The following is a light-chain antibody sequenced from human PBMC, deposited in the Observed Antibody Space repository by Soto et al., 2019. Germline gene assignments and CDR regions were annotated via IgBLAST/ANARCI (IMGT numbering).Light chain of an antibody. CDR1: QRLSASD. J-gene: IGKJ4*01. Sequence: EIVLTQSPGTLSLSPEQRATLSCRASQRLSASDIAWYQQKPGQGPRLLIYDASTRATGIPARFSGSGSGAEFTLTINSLQSEDFAVYYCQPYNNWPLTFGGGTKVDIK. CDR2: DAS. CDR3: QPYNNWPLT. V-gene: IGKV3-15*01.